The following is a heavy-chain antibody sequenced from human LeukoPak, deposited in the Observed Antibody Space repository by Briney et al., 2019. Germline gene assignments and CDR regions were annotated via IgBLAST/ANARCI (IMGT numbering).Heavy chain of an antibody. Sequence: RASVKVSCKASGYTFTGYYMHWVRQAPGQGLEWMGWINPNSGGTNYAQKFQGRVTMTRDTSISTAYMELSRLRSDDTAVYYCARVKGYCTNGVCYRLVVNYFDYWGQGTLVTVSS. CDR1: GYTFTGYY. CDR3: ARVKGYCTNGVCYRLVVNYFDY. D-gene: IGHD2-8*01. V-gene: IGHV1-2*02. J-gene: IGHJ4*02. CDR2: INPNSGGT.